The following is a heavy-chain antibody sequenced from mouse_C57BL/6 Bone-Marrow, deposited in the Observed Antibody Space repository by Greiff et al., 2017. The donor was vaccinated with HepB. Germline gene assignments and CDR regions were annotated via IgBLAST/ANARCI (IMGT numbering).Heavy chain of an antibody. CDR2: ISSGSSTI. Sequence: EVQLVESGGGLVKPGGSLKLSCAASGFTFSDYGMHWVRQAPEKGLEWVAYISSGSSTIYYADTVKGRFTISRDNAKNTLFLQMTSLRSEDTAMYYCARPISDYAMDYWGQGTSVTVSS. V-gene: IGHV5-17*01. J-gene: IGHJ4*01. CDR1: GFTFSDYG. D-gene: IGHD5-1*01. CDR3: ARPISDYAMDY.